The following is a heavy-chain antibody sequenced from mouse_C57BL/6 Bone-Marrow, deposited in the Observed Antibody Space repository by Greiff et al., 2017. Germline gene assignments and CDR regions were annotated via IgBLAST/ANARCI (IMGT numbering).Heavy chain of an antibody. CDR1: GYTFTSYG. CDR3: ARVRSSWFAY. Sequence: LQESGAELARPGASVKLSCKASGYTFTSYGISWVKQRTGQGLEWIGEIYPRSGNTYYNEKFKGKATLTADKSSSTAYMELRSLTSEDSAVYFCARVRSSWFAYWGQGTLVTVSA. D-gene: IGHD3-2*02. CDR2: IYPRSGNT. V-gene: IGHV1-81*01. J-gene: IGHJ3*01.